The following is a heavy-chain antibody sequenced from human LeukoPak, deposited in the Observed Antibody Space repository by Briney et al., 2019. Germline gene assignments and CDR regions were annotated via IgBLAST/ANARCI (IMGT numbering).Heavy chain of an antibody. CDR2: INHSGST. Sequence: SETLFLTCAVYGGSFSGYYWSWIRQPPGKGLEWIGEINHSGSTNYNPSLKNRVTISVDTSKNQFSLKLSSVTAADTAVYYCAGAMGAAGSYYFDYWGQGTLVTVSS. V-gene: IGHV4-34*01. D-gene: IGHD5-18*01. J-gene: IGHJ4*02. CDR3: AGAMGAAGSYYFDY. CDR1: GGSFSGYY.